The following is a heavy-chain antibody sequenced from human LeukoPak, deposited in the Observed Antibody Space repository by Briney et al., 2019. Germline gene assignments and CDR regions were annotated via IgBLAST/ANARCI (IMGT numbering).Heavy chain of an antibody. CDR3: ARAAMIGDFWSGYVYYFDS. Sequence: SETLSLTCTVSGGSMSSDNYFWSWIRQPAGKGLEWIGRIYTSGTTNYNPSLKSRVTMSVDTSNSQFSLRLSSVTAADTAVYYCARAAMIGDFWSGYVYYFDSWGQGTLVTVSS. CDR1: GGSMSSDNYF. J-gene: IGHJ4*02. V-gene: IGHV4-61*02. D-gene: IGHD3-3*01. CDR2: IYTSGTT.